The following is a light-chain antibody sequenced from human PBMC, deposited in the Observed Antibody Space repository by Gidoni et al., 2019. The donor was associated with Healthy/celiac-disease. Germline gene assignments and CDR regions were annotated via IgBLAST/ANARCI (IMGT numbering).Light chain of an antibody. CDR1: SSDVGGSNY. Sequence: QSALTQPASVSGSPGQSITISCTGTSSDVGGSNYVSWYQQHPGKAPKLMISEVSNRPSGVSNRFSGSKSGNTASLTISGLQAEDEADYYCGSYTSSSALPVFGGGTKLTVL. V-gene: IGLV2-14*01. CDR3: GSYTSSSALPV. J-gene: IGLJ2*01. CDR2: EVS.